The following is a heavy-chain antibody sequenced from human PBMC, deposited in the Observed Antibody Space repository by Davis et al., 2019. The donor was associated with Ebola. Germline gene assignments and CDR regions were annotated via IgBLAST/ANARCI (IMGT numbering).Heavy chain of an antibody. CDR3: ARGIVVVPGLYYYYYYMDV. CDR1: GGSFSGYY. V-gene: IGHV4-34*01. Sequence: PSETLSLTCAVYGGSFSGYYWSWIRQPPGKGLEWIGEIYHSGSTNYNPSLKSRVTISVDKSKNQFSLKLSSVTAADTAVYYCARGIVVVPGLYYYYYYMDVWGKGTTVTVSS. J-gene: IGHJ6*03. CDR2: IYHSGST. D-gene: IGHD2-2*01.